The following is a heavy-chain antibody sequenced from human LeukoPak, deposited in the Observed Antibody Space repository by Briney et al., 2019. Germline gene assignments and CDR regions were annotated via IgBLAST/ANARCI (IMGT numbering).Heavy chain of an antibody. J-gene: IGHJ4*02. CDR3: AKGRAAFFDY. V-gene: IGHV3-30-3*01. CDR2: LSYDGSNE. Sequence: GGSLRLSCAASGFSFSGYAMHWIRQAPGKGLEWVAILSYDGSNEYFADSVKGRFTISRDNSENTLYLQMNSLRAEDTAVYYCAKGRAAFFDYWGQGTLVTVSS. D-gene: IGHD6-13*01. CDR1: GFSFSGYA.